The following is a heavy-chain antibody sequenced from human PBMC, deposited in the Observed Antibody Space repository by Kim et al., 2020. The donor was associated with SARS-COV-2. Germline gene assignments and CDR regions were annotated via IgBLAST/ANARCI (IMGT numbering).Heavy chain of an antibody. CDR3: ARGTYGSGSYYNWFDP. D-gene: IGHD3-10*01. Sequence: KCQGRVTITRDTSASTAYMGLSSLRAEDTAVYYCARGTYGSGSYYNWFDPWGQGTLVTVSS. J-gene: IGHJ5*02. V-gene: IGHV1-3*01.